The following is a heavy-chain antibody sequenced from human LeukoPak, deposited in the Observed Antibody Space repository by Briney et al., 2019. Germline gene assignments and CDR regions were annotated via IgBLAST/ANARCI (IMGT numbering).Heavy chain of an antibody. D-gene: IGHD1-26*01. CDR2: IKNKANRYTT. V-gene: IGHV3-72*01. CDR1: GFPFSDHY. J-gene: IGHJ4*02. Sequence: GGSLRLSCAASGFPFSDHYMDWVRQAPGKGLGWVGRIKNKANRYTTGHAAFVQDRLPMPRDDSMNSLYLHMNSRHTEATAVYFRTRVRLGPTTRYFDYWGQGTLVTVSS. CDR3: TRVRLGPTTRYFDY.